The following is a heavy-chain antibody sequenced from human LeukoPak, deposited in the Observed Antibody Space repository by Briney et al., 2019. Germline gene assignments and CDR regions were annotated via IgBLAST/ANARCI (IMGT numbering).Heavy chain of an antibody. CDR2: ISSSSSYI. CDR1: GFTFSSYS. D-gene: IGHD1-7*01. J-gene: IGHJ4*02. Sequence: PGGSLRLSCAASGFTFSSYSMNWVRQAPGKGLEWVSSISSSSSYIYYADSVKGRFTISRDNAKNSLYLQMNSLRAEDPAVYYCARDHGVTGTTYDYWGQGTLVTVSS. CDR3: ARDHGVTGTTYDY. V-gene: IGHV3-21*01.